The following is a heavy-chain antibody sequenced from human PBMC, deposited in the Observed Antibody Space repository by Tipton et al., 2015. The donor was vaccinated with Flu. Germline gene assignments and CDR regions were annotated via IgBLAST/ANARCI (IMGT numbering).Heavy chain of an antibody. CDR3: ARKDSWNTIDF. CDR2: INHIGST. V-gene: IGHV4-34*01. CDR1: GGSFSDYS. Sequence: TLSLTCAFYGGSFSDYSWGWIRQSPGKGLEWIGEINHIGSTRYNPSLKSRLTMSIDTSKSQFSLILSAVTAADTAVYYCARKDSWNTIDFWGQGSLVTFSS. J-gene: IGHJ4*02. D-gene: IGHD3-3*01.